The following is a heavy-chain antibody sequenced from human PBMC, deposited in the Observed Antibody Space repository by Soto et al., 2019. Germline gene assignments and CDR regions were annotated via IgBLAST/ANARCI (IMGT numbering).Heavy chain of an antibody. CDR2: IKQDGSEK. CDR3: ARDRSYYDSSGYYGY. D-gene: IGHD3-22*01. CDR1: GFTFSSYW. J-gene: IGHJ4*02. Sequence: GGSLRLSCAASGFTFSSYWMSWVRQAPGKGLEWVANIKQDGSEKYYVDSVKGRFTISRDNAKNSLYLQMNSLRAEDTAVYYCARDRSYYDSSGYYGYWGQGTLVTVS. V-gene: IGHV3-7*01.